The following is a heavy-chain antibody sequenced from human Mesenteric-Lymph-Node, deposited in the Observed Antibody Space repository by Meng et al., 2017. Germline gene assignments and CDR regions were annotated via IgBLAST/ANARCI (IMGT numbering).Heavy chain of an antibody. CDR3: ARGRVSSNWPYYFDT. J-gene: IGHJ4*02. D-gene: IGHD6-13*01. Sequence: EGQRVESGGGWIQPGGALRLAGAASGFTVSSKYISWVRQAPGQGLEWVSVIYGDVSSYYADSVKGRFTISRDNSKNTLYLQMNSLRAEDTAVYYCARGRVSSNWPYYFDTWGQGTLVTVSS. V-gene: IGHV3-53*01. CDR2: IYGDVSS. CDR1: GFTVSSKY.